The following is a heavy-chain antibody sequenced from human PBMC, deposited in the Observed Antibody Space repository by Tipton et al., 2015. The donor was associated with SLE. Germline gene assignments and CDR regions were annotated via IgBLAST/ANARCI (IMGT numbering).Heavy chain of an antibody. V-gene: IGHV4-4*07. Sequence: TLSLTCTVSGGSISSYYWSWIRQPAGGGLEWIGRIYTNENTNYNPSLKSRVTISVDMSQSQFSLQLRSVTAADTAVYYCAKDVGGNSPFDSWGQGTLVTVSS. D-gene: IGHD3-16*01. CDR1: GGSISSYY. J-gene: IGHJ4*02. CDR2: IYTNENT. CDR3: AKDVGGNSPFDS.